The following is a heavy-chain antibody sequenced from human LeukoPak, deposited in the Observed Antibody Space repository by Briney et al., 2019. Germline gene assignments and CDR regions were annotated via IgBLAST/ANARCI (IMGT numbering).Heavy chain of an antibody. CDR3: ARDAVGYCSGGSCYSD. V-gene: IGHV4-4*02. Sequence: SETLSLTCAVSGGSISSSNWWSWVRQPPGKGLEWIGEIYHSGSTNYNPSLKSRVTISVDTSKNQFSLKLSSVTAADTAVYYCARDAVGYCSGGSCYSDWGQGTLVTVPS. J-gene: IGHJ4*02. CDR2: IYHSGST. CDR1: GGSISSSNW. D-gene: IGHD2-15*01.